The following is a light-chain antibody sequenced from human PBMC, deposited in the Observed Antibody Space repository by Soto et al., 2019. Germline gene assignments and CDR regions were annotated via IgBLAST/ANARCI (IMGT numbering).Light chain of an antibody. CDR3: QQTHSTIHS. Sequence: DIQMTQSPSSLSASIGDTITISCRASQNIERYLNWYQKKEGRAPQLLMFAAANLESGVPSRFRGSWSGTDCTLTISSLQPEDVATYYCQQTHSTIHSFGQGTKVDIK. V-gene: IGKV1-39*01. CDR1: QNIERY. J-gene: IGKJ2*01. CDR2: AAA.